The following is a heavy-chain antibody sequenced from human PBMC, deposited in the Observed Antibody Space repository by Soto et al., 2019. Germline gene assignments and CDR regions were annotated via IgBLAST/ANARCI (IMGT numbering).Heavy chain of an antibody. CDR2: IHDSGST. CDR3: ASTGSGSSDY. D-gene: IGHD3-10*01. J-gene: IGHJ4*02. V-gene: IGHV4-59*01. CDR1: GGSMSGYY. Sequence: QVQLQESGPGLVKPSETLSLTCTVSGGSMSGYYWSWIRQPPGKGLEWIGYIHDSGSTNYNPSLKSRVTISVDTSKNQISLKLSSVTAADTAVYYCASTGSGSSDYWGQGTLVTVSS.